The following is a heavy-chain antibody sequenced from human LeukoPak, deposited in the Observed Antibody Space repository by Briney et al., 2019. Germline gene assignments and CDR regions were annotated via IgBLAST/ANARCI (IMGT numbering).Heavy chain of an antibody. CDR1: GGTFSSYA. V-gene: IGHV1-2*02. Sequence: ASVKVSCKASGGTFSSYAVSWVRQAPGQGLEWMGWINPNSGGTTYAQKFQGRVTVTRDTSISTAYLNLNRLTSDDTAVYYCARSPVGRSITWPYHYYYHMDVWGKGTTVTVSS. CDR3: ARSPVGRSITWPYHYYYHMDV. J-gene: IGHJ6*03. D-gene: IGHD1-26*01. CDR2: INPNSGGT.